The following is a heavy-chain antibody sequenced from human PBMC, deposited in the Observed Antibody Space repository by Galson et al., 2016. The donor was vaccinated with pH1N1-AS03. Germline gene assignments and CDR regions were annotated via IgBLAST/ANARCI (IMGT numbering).Heavy chain of an antibody. CDR1: GLSVAKNY. Sequence: SLRLSCAVSGLSVAKNYLRWVRQAPGKGLEWVSSIYTGGDTFYTDSVRGRFTISRDDSKNTIYLQMNSLRDADTAMYHCAVVDSSTYSDGWVPFDYWDQGTLVTVTS. CDR3: AVVDSSTYSDGWVPFDY. J-gene: IGHJ4*02. V-gene: IGHV3-53*01. CDR2: IYTGGDT. D-gene: IGHD5-24*01.